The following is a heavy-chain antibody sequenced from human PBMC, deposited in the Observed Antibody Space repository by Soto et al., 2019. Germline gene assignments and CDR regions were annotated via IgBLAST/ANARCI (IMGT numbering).Heavy chain of an antibody. CDR2: IIPIFGIA. Sequence: QVQLVQSGAEVKKPGSSVKVSCKASGGTFSRYSITWVRQAPGYGLEWLGKIIPIFGIASYAQKFQGRVTITADESTSTAYMELSSLRSDDTAVYYCAREDRDRETGLVPAAIDGMDVWGQGTTVTVSS. V-gene: IGHV1-69*08. J-gene: IGHJ6*02. CDR1: GGTFSRYS. CDR3: AREDRDRETGLVPAAIDGMDV. D-gene: IGHD2-2*01.